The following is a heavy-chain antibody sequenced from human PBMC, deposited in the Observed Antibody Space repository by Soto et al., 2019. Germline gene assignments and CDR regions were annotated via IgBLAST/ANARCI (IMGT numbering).Heavy chain of an antibody. Sequence: SETLSLTCTVSGGSISSGGYYWSWIRQHPGKGLEWIGYIYYSGSTYYNPSLKSRVTISVDTSKNQFSLKLSSVTAADTAVYYCVRLRIYIAAAGTGYNWFDPWGQGTLVTVSS. J-gene: IGHJ5*02. CDR1: GGSISSGGYY. CDR2: IYYSGST. V-gene: IGHV4-31*03. CDR3: VRLRIYIAAAGTGYNWFDP. D-gene: IGHD6-13*01.